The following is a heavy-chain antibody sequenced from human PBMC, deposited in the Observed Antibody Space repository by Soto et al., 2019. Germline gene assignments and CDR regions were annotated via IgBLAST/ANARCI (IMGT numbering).Heavy chain of an antibody. D-gene: IGHD2-21*02. CDR3: ARGGHVLVVTAALDY. CDR1: GDTFTDYY. Sequence: QVQLMQSGAEVKKPGASVKVSCKASGDTFTDYYIHWVRQAPGQGLEWMGTVNPSGGHTTYAQHFLGRVTMTRDTSSSTLYMELTRLTSDHTAIYYCARGGHVLVVTAALDYWGQGTLVTVSS. J-gene: IGHJ4*02. V-gene: IGHV1-46*01. CDR2: VNPSGGHT.